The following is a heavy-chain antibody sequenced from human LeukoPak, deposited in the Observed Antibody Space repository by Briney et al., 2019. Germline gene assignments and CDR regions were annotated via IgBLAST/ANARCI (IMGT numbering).Heavy chain of an antibody. CDR1: GYTFTSYG. Sequence: ASVKVSCKASGYTFTSYGISWVRQAPGQGLEWMGWISAYNGNTNYAQKLQGRATMTTDTSTSTAYMELRSLRSDDTAVYYCARDQPVTMIVVDSLAFDIWGQGTMVTVSS. CDR3: ARDQPVTMIVVDSLAFDI. J-gene: IGHJ3*02. D-gene: IGHD3-22*01. V-gene: IGHV1-18*01. CDR2: ISAYNGNT.